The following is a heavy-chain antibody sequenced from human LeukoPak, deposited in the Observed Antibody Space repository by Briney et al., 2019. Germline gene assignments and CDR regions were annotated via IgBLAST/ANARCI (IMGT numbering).Heavy chain of an antibody. D-gene: IGHD3-3*01. V-gene: IGHV3-53*01. CDR3: ARSRITIFGVVHGMDV. CDR2: IYSGGST. J-gene: IGHJ6*02. Sequence: GGSLRLSCAASGFTVSSNYMSWVRQAPGKGLEWVSVIYSGGSTYYADSVKGRFTISRDNSKNTLYLQMNSLRVEDTAVYYCARSRITIFGVVHGMDVWGQGTTVTVFS. CDR1: GFTVSSNY.